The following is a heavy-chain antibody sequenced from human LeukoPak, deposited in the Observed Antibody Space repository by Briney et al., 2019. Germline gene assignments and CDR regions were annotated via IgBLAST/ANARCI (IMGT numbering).Heavy chain of an antibody. Sequence: SVKVSCKASGGTFSSYAISWVRQAPGQGLEWMGGIIPIFGTANYAQKFQGRVTITADESTSTAYMELSSLRSEDTAVYYCARVRRAGYCSSTSCYDNWFDPWGQGTLVTVSS. CDR1: GGTFSSYA. CDR3: ARVRRAGYCSSTSCYDNWFDP. J-gene: IGHJ5*02. D-gene: IGHD2-2*01. V-gene: IGHV1-69*13. CDR2: IIPIFGTA.